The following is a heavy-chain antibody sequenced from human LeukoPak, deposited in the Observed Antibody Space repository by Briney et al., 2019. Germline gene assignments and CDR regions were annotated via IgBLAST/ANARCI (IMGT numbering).Heavy chain of an antibody. Sequence: ASETLSLTCTVSGGPISSYYWSWIRQPAGKGLEWIGRIYTSGSTNYNPSLKSRVTMSVDTSKNQFSLKLSSVTAADTAVYYCARAPSGFSSGWYFDYWGQGTLVTVSS. V-gene: IGHV4-4*07. J-gene: IGHJ4*02. CDR1: GGPISSYY. CDR2: IYTSGST. CDR3: ARAPSGFSSGWYFDY. D-gene: IGHD6-19*01.